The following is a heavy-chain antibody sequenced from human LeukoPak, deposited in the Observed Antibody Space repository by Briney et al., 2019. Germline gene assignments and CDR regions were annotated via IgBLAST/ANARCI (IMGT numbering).Heavy chain of an antibody. D-gene: IGHD6-13*01. V-gene: IGHV4-38-2*01. CDR1: GYSISSGYY. Sequence: SETLSLTCAVSGYSISSGYYWGWIRQPPGKGLEWIGSIYHSGSTYYNPSLKSRVTISVDTSKNQFSLTLSSVTAADTAVYYCARSPPGIAAAGTLGSFDPWGQGTLVTVSS. J-gene: IGHJ5*02. CDR3: ARSPPGIAAAGTLGSFDP. CDR2: IYHSGST.